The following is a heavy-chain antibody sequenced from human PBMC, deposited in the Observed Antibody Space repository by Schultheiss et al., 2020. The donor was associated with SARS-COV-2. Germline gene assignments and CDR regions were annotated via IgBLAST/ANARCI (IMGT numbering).Heavy chain of an antibody. J-gene: IGHJ4*02. Sequence: SETLSLTCTVSGGSISSSSYYWGWIRQPPGKGLEWIGYIFDSASSNYNPSFKSRVSISVDTSKNLFSLILTSVTAADTAVYYCATLGPQWELPRLFDNWGQGALVTVSS. D-gene: IGHD1-26*01. CDR2: IFDSASS. V-gene: IGHV4-61*05. CDR1: GGSISSSSYY. CDR3: ATLGPQWELPRLFDN.